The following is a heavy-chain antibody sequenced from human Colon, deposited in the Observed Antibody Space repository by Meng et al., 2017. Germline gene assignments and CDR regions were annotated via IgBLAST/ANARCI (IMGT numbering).Heavy chain of an antibody. CDR1: GFTFSDYW. CDR3: AKDLNWNSFDY. Sequence: DVRVVGAGVGLVSPGGSLRLSCAASGFTFSDYWMDWVRQAPGKGLVWVSRINKDGSSTRYADSVKGRFTISRDNAKNTLYLQMNSLRAEDTAVYYCAKDLNWNSFDYWGQGALVTVSS. CDR2: INKDGSST. V-gene: IGHV3-74*01. J-gene: IGHJ4*02. D-gene: IGHD1-7*01.